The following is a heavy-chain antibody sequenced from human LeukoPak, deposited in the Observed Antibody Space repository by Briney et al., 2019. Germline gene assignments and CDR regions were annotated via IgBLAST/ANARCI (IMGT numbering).Heavy chain of an antibody. Sequence: ASVKVSCKASGYTFTSYGISWVRQAPGQGLEWMGGISACNGNTNYAQKLQGRVTMTTDTSTSTAYMELRSLRSDDTAVYYCARAPTMIVPEPFDYWGQGTLVTVSS. J-gene: IGHJ4*02. CDR3: ARAPTMIVPEPFDY. V-gene: IGHV1-18*01. CDR1: GYTFTSYG. D-gene: IGHD3-22*01. CDR2: ISACNGNT.